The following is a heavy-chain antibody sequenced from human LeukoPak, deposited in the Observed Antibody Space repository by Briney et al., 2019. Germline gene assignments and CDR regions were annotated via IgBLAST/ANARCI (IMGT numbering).Heavy chain of an antibody. D-gene: IGHD3-10*01. CDR2: IYYSGST. J-gene: IGHJ3*02. CDR3: ARLGPLWLGAFDI. V-gene: IGHV4-39*01. CDR1: GGSISSSSYY. Sequence: PSETLSLTCTVSGGSISSSSYYWGWIRRPPGEGVWWGVSIYYSGSTYYNPSLQSRVTISVDTSKNQFSLKLSSVTAADTAVYYCARLGPLWLGAFDIWGQGTMVTVSS.